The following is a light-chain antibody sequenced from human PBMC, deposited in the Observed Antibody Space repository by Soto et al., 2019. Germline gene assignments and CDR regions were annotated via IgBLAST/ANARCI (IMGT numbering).Light chain of an antibody. V-gene: IGKV3-20*01. CDR2: GAS. J-gene: IGKJ1*01. CDR1: QSVSSSY. Sequence: EIVLTQSPGTLSLSPGERATLSCRASQSVSSSYLAWYQQKPGQGPRLLIYGASSRATGIPDRFRGSGSGTDFTLTISRLEPEDFAVYYCQQYAGSPKTFGQGTNVEIK. CDR3: QQYAGSPKT.